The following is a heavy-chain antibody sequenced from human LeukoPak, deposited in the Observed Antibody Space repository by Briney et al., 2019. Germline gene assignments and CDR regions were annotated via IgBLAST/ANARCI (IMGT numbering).Heavy chain of an antibody. CDR1: GFTFSSYG. J-gene: IGHJ4*02. D-gene: IGHD2-2*01. CDR2: ISGSGGST. Sequence: GGSLRHSCAASGFTFSSYGMSWVRQAPGKGLEWVSAISGSGGSTYYADSVKGRFTISRDNSKNTLYLQMNSLRAEDTAVYYCAKSMIVVVPAATLDYWGQGTLVTVSS. V-gene: IGHV3-23*01. CDR3: AKSMIVVVPAATLDY.